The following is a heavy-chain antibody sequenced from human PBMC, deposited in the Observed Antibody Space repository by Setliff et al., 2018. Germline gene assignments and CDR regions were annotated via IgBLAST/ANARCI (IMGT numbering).Heavy chain of an antibody. V-gene: IGHV3-21*01. CDR1: GLPFSNSN. J-gene: IGHJ4*02. CDR2: ISSISNYI. D-gene: IGHD3-22*01. CDR3: ASGVPREYYDSSGSSMLDY. Sequence: LRLSCVASGLPFSNSNMNWVRQAPGEGLEWVSSISSISNYIYYADSVKGRFTISRDNAKNSLFLQMDSLRAEDTAVYYCASGVPREYYDSSGSSMLDYWGQGTLVTVSS.